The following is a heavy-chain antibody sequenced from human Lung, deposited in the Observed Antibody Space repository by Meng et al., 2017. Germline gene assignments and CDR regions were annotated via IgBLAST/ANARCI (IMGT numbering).Heavy chain of an antibody. J-gene: IGHJ2*01. CDR1: GYSFTNYD. V-gene: IGHV1-18*01. D-gene: IGHD6-13*01. Sequence: VNVVQSGADAKKPGASMKVSCKASGYSFTNYDISWVRQAPGQGLEWMGWISVKNGEAKYPQNFQGRVTMTTDTTTSTAYMELRSLTSDDTAVYYCARYVPNGSFWYFDFWGRGTLVTVSS. CDR2: ISVKNGEA. CDR3: ARYVPNGSFWYFDF.